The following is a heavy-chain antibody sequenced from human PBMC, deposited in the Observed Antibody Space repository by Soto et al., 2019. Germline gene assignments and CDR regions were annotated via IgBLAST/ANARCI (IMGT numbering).Heavy chain of an antibody. Sequence: ASVKVSCKASGYTFTSYGISWVRQAPGQGLEWMGWISAYNGNTNYAQKLQGRVTMTTDTSTSTAYMELRSLRSDDTAVYYCARAAVVLVPAAMRGGYYYSGMDVWGQGTTVTVSS. CDR1: GYTFTSYG. D-gene: IGHD2-2*01. J-gene: IGHJ6*02. CDR2: ISAYNGNT. CDR3: ARAAVVLVPAAMRGGYYYSGMDV. V-gene: IGHV1-18*01.